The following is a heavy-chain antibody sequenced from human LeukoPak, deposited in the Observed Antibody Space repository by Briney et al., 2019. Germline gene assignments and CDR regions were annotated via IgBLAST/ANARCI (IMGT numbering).Heavy chain of an antibody. CDR1: GYSFPNYW. D-gene: IGHD5-24*01. Sequence: SGESLKVSCKGSGYSFPNYWIGWVRQMPGQGLEWMGIIYPADSDTRYSTSFQGQVTISADKSINTAYLQWTSLKASDTAMYYCARRKGDGYNSPFDYWGQGTLVTVSS. V-gene: IGHV5-51*01. CDR3: ARRKGDGYNSPFDY. CDR2: IYPADSDT. J-gene: IGHJ4*02.